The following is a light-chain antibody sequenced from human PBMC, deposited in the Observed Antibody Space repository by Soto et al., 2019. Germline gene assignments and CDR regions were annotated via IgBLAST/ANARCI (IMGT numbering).Light chain of an antibody. CDR1: QSVSSSY. CDR3: QQYGSSPIT. J-gene: IGKJ5*01. V-gene: IGKV3-20*01. CDR2: GAS. Sequence: EIVLTQSPGTLSLSPGERATLSCRASQSVSSSYLAWYQQKPGQAPRLLIYGASSRATGIPHRFSGSGSGTDFTLTVSRLEPEDFAVYYCQQYGSSPITFGQGTRLENK.